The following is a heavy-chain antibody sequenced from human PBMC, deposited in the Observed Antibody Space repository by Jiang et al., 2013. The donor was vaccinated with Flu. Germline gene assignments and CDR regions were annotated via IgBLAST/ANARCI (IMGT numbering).Heavy chain of an antibody. Sequence: RLSCAASGFTFSSYAMHWVRQAPGKGLEWVAVISYDGSNKYYADSVKGRFTISRDNSKNTLYLQMNSLRAEDTAVYYCAREFLRMVRGTFDYWGQGTLVTVSS. V-gene: IGHV3-30-3*01. D-gene: IGHD3-10*01. CDR2: ISYDGSNK. CDR3: AREFLRMVRGTFDY. CDR1: GFTFSSYA. J-gene: IGHJ4*02.